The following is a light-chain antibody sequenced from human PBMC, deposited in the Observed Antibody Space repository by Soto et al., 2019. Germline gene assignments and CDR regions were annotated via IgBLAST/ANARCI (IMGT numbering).Light chain of an antibody. CDR3: QLCGSSWT. CDR1: QSDSRRY. CDR2: SKF. Sequence: EIVLTQSPGTLYLSPGVRATLSCRASQSDSRRYLAWYQQKPGQAPRLLIHSKFRRDTGIPDRFSGSGSGTDFTFTISRLEPEDYAGYYCQLCGSSWTFGPGNKVEIK. V-gene: IGKV3-20*01. J-gene: IGKJ1*01.